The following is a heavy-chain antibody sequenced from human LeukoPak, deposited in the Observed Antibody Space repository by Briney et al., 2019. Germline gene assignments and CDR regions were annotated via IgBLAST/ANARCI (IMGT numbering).Heavy chain of an antibody. CDR2: IKQHGSAK. V-gene: IGHV3-7*01. CDR3: ARVGYNEGGWFDP. CDR1: GFTFSSYW. J-gene: IGHJ5*02. D-gene: IGHD5-24*01. Sequence: GGSLRLSCAASGFTFSSYWMSWVRQAPGKGLEWVANIKQHGSAKYYVDSVRGRFTISRDNAKNSLYLQMNSLRVEDTAVYYCARVGYNEGGWFDPWGQGTLVTVSS.